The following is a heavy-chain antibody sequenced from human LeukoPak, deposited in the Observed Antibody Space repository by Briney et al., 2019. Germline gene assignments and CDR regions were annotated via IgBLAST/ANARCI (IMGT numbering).Heavy chain of an antibody. J-gene: IGHJ4*02. CDR1: GGTFSSYA. V-gene: IGHV1-69*05. D-gene: IGHD3-3*01. Sequence: GASVKVSCKASGGTFSSYAISWVRQAPGQGLEWMGGIIPIFGTANYAQKFQGRVTITTDESTSTAYMELSSLRSEDTAVYYCASARWLGDVWSGYYTAFDYWGQGTLVTVSS. CDR3: ASARWLGDVWSGYYTAFDY. CDR2: IIPIFGTA.